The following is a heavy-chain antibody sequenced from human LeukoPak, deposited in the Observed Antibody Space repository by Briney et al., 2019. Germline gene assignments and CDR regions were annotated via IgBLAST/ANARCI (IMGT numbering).Heavy chain of an antibody. CDR2: ISSSSTI. D-gene: IGHD3-22*01. V-gene: IGHV3-48*01. J-gene: IGHJ4*02. Sequence: PGGSLRLPCAASGFTFSSYSMNWVRQAPGKGLEWVSYISSSSTIYYADSVKGRFTISRDNAKNSLYLQMNSLRAEDTAVYYCARGSSYLYYYDSSGYYYPDYWGQGTLVTVSS. CDR3: ARGSSYLYYYDSSGYYYPDY. CDR1: GFTFSSYS.